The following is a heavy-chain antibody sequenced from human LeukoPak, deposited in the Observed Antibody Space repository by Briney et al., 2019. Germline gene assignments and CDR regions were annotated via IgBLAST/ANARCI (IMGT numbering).Heavy chain of an antibody. CDR2: IYHRGNT. V-gene: IGHV4-38-2*01. CDR1: NYSISSGYY. Sequence: SETLSLTCAVSNYSISSGYYWGWIRQPPGKGLEWIGSIYHRGNTYYKPSLKSRVTISVDTSKNQFSLKLSSVTAADTAVYYCARIRMITFGGVIVRTYYFDYWGQGTLVIVSS. CDR3: ARIRMITFGGVIVRTYYFDY. J-gene: IGHJ4*02. D-gene: IGHD3-16*02.